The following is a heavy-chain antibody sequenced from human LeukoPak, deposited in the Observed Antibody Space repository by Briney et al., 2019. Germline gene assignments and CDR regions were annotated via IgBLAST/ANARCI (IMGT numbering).Heavy chain of an antibody. Sequence: SQTLSFTGAISGDSVSSNSAAWNWIRQSPSRGLEWLGRTYSMPKWYNDYAVSVRSRITINSDTSKNQFSLQLNSVTPEDTAVYYCARDQRRIAAAGTGYYYYGMDVCCQGTTVTVSS. J-gene: IGHJ6*02. CDR1: GDSVSSNSAA. CDR3: ARDQRRIAAAGTGYYYYGMDV. CDR2: TYSMPKWYN. D-gene: IGHD6-13*01. V-gene: IGHV6-1*01.